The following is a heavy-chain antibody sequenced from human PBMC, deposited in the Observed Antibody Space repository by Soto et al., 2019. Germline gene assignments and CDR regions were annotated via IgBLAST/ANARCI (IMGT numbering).Heavy chain of an antibody. Sequence: ASVKVSCKASGYTFTSYAMHWVRQAPGQRLEWMGWINAGNGNTKYSQKFQGRVTITRDTSASTAYMELSSLRSEDTAVYYCARGPLVTYYYDSSGYYSGYFQHWGQGTLVTVSS. D-gene: IGHD3-22*01. J-gene: IGHJ1*01. CDR3: ARGPLVTYYYDSSGYYSGYFQH. CDR1: GYTFTSYA. CDR2: INAGNGNT. V-gene: IGHV1-3*01.